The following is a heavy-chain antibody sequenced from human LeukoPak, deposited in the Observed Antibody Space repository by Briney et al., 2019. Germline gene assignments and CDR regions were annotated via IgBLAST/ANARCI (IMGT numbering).Heavy chain of an antibody. CDR3: ARKGAVSLDY. J-gene: IGHJ4*02. CDR1: GYTLTELS. D-gene: IGHD1-14*01. Sequence: ASVKVSCKVSGYTLTELSMHWVRQAPGKGLEWMGGFDPEDGETIYAQKFQGRVTMTRDTSISTAYMELSRLRSDDTAVYYCARKGAVSLDYWGQGTLVTVSS. CDR2: FDPEDGET. V-gene: IGHV1-24*01.